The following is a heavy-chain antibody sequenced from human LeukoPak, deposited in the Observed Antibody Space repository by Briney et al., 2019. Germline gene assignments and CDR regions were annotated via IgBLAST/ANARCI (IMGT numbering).Heavy chain of an antibody. Sequence: SGTLSLTCAVSGGSISSSDWWSWVRQPPGKGLEWIGEIYYSGSTNYNPSLKSRVTISVDTSKNQFSLKLSSVTAADTAVYYCARGYCSGGSCYPDAFDIWGQGTMVTVSS. CDR2: IYYSGST. J-gene: IGHJ3*02. CDR3: ARGYCSGGSCYPDAFDI. CDR1: GGSISSSDW. D-gene: IGHD2-15*01. V-gene: IGHV4-4*02.